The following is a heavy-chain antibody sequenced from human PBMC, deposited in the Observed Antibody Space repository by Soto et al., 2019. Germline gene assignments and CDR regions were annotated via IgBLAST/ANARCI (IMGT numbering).Heavy chain of an antibody. J-gene: IGHJ6*02. CDR1: GGSISSGDYY. V-gene: IGHV4-30-4*01. D-gene: IGHD6-13*01. Sequence: QVKLQESGPGLVKPSQTLSLTCTVSGGSISSGDYYWSWIRQPPGKGLEWIGYIYYSGSTYYNPSLKSRVTISVDTSKSQFSLKLSSVTAADTAVYYCASSIAARHYYYYGMDVWGQGTTVTVSS. CDR2: IYYSGST. CDR3: ASSIAARHYYYYGMDV.